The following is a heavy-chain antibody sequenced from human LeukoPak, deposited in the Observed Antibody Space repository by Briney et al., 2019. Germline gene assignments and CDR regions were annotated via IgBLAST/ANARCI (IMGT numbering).Heavy chain of an antibody. J-gene: IGHJ5*02. V-gene: IGHV1-24*01. Sequence: ASVKVSCKISGYTLNDISVHWVRQPPGKGLEWMGGVDPDDGQRVYAQRFQGRVTMTEDTSTNTACMELSRLRSEDTAVYFCAAVSSHYTILDAWGQGALVTVPT. CDR3: AAVSSHYTILDA. CDR2: VDPDDGQR. CDR1: GYTLNDIS. D-gene: IGHD1-26*01.